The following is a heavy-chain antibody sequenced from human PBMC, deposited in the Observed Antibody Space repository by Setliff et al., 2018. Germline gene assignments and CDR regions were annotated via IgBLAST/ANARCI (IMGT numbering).Heavy chain of an antibody. J-gene: IGHJ5*02. CDR2: MNPNSGNT. Sequence: ASVKVSCKASGYTFTSYDINWVRQATGQGLEWMGWMNPNSGNTGYAQKFQGRVTMTRNTSISTAYMELSSLKASDTAMYYCARHGEILENCHSNSCSRGSWFDPWGRGTLVTVSS. CDR1: GYTFTSYD. CDR3: ARHGEILENCHSNSCSRGSWFDP. V-gene: IGHV1-8*02. D-gene: IGHD2-2*01.